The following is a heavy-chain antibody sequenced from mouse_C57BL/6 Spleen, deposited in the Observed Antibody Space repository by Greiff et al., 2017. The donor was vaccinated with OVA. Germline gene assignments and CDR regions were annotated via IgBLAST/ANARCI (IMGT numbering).Heavy chain of an antibody. CDR2: IYPGDGDT. CDR1: GYAFSSYW. V-gene: IGHV1-80*01. D-gene: IGHD1-1*01. CDR3: ALIATVGAMDY. Sequence: QVQLQQSGAELVKPGASVKISCKASGYAFSSYWMNWVKQRPGKGLEWIGQIYPGDGDTNYNGKFKGKATLTADKSSSTAYMQLSSLTSEDSAVYFCALIATVGAMDYWGQGTSVTVSS. J-gene: IGHJ4*01.